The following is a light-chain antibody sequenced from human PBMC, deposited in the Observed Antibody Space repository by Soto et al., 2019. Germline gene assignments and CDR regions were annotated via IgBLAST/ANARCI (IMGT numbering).Light chain of an antibody. CDR3: MQALQTPLT. CDR2: LGS. CDR1: QRLLQSSGDNY. J-gene: IGKJ4*01. Sequence: DIVMTQSPLSLPVTPGEPASISCRSSQRLLQSSGDNYLDWYLQKPGQSPQLLIYLGSNRASGVPDRFSGSGSGTDFTLKISRVEAADVGVYYCMQALQTPLTFGGGTKVEIK. V-gene: IGKV2-28*01.